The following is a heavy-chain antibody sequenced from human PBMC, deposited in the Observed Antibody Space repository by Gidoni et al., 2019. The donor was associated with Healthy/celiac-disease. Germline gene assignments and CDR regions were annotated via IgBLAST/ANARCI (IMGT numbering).Heavy chain of an antibody. J-gene: IGHJ5*02. CDR1: GSPFSSSG. Sequence: VQLLESGGGVVQPGRSLRLSCAASGSPFSSSGLHWVRQAPGRGLEWVAVIWYDGSNTCYAVSVKGRFTLSRAKSKITLYLQMNSLIAEDTAVYYCARGSLMGYVTSWFDPWCQGTLVPVSS. CDR3: ARGSLMGYVTSWFDP. D-gene: IGHD2-8*01. V-gene: IGHV3-33*01. CDR2: IWYDGSNT.